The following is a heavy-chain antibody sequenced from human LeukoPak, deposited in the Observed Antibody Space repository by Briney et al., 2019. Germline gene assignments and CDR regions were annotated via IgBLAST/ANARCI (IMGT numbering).Heavy chain of an antibody. D-gene: IGHD3-10*01. J-gene: IGHJ4*02. CDR1: GFTFTNAW. V-gene: IGHV3-64*01. CDR3: ARDKGPYGSGSYSYFDY. Sequence: PGGSLRLSCAASGFTFTNAWMSWVRQAPGKGLEYVSAISSNGGSTYYANSVKGRFTISRDNSKNTLYLQMGSLRAEDMAVYYCARDKGPYGSGSYSYFDYWGQGTLVTVSS. CDR2: ISSNGGST.